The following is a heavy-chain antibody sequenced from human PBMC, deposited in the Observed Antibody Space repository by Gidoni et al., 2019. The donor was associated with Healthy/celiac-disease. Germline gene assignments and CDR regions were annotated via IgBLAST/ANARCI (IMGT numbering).Heavy chain of an antibody. CDR3: ARGKTDTAMDNYYYYMDV. D-gene: IGHD5-18*01. V-gene: IGHV1-69*06. Sequence: QVQLVQAGAEVKKPGSSVKVSCQASGGTFSRYPSSWVRQAPGQGLEWMGGIIPIFGTANYAQKFQGRVTITADKSTSTAYMELSSLRSEDTAVYYCARGKTDTAMDNYYYYMDVWGKGTTVTVSS. CDR2: IIPIFGTA. CDR1: GGTFSRYP. J-gene: IGHJ6*03.